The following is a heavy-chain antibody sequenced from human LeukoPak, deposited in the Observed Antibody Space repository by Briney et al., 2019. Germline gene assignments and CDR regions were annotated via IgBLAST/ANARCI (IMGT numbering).Heavy chain of an antibody. CDR2: NTDGSST. CDR1: GFTFTRYW. D-gene: IGHD1-20*01. V-gene: IGHV3-74*01. J-gene: IGHJ4*02. Sequence: GGSLRLSCAASGFTFTRYWMHWVRQAPGKGLVWVSRNTDGSSTAYADSVKGRFTISRDNAKNTVYLQMNSLRAEDTAVYYCARDQDNWNDPERRFDYWGQGTLVTVSS. CDR3: ARDQDNWNDPERRFDY.